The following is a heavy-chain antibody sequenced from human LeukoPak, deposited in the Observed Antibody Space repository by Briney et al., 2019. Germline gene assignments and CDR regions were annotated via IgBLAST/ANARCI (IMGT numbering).Heavy chain of an antibody. V-gene: IGHV1-18*04. CDR3: ARDYLPDTAMVNYYYGMDV. CDR2: ISAYNGNT. CDR1: GYTFTSYG. Sequence: GASVKVSCKASGYTFTSYGISWVRQAPGQGLEWTGWISAYNGNTNYAQKLQGRVTMTTDTSTSTAYMELRSLRSDDTAVYYCARDYLPDTAMVNYYYGMDVWGKGTTVTVSS. J-gene: IGHJ6*04. D-gene: IGHD5-18*01.